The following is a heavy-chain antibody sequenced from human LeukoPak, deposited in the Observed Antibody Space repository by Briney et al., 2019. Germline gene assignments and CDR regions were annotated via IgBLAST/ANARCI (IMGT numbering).Heavy chain of an antibody. Sequence: GGSLRLSCEASDITFSSYGMHWVRQAPGKGLEWVSVTSYNGRESYYVDSVKGRFTISRDNSKNTLYLQMNSVTTDDTAVYYCAKATSPYDYVWGTSDWGQGTLVTVSS. D-gene: IGHD3-16*01. J-gene: IGHJ4*02. CDR1: DITFSSYG. CDR2: TSYNGRES. V-gene: IGHV3-30*18. CDR3: AKATSPYDYVWGTSD.